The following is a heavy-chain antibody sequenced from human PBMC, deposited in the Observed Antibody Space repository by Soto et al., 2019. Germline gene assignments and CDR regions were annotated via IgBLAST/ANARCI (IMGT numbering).Heavy chain of an antibody. CDR1: GFTFGTSW. J-gene: IGHJ4*02. D-gene: IGHD1-26*01. V-gene: IGHV3-7*03. CDR3: AKGMGATILTNFDY. CDR2: MNPDGSWG. Sequence: GGSLRLSCAASGFTFGTSWMNWVRQAPGKGLEWVANMNPDGSWGRYVDSVKGRFTISRDNSKNTLYLQMNSLRAEDTAVYYCAKGMGATILTNFDYWGQGTLVTVSS.